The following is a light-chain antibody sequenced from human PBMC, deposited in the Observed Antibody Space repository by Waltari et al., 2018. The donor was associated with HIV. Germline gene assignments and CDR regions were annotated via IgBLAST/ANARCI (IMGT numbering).Light chain of an antibody. V-gene: IGLV6-57*03. CDR1: SGSIASNY. CDR2: EDN. J-gene: IGLJ3*02. CDR3: QSYDSSLWV. Sequence: NFMLTQPHSVSESPGKTVTISCTRSSGSIASNYVQWPQQRPGSAPTTVIYEDNQRPSGVPDRFSGSIDSSSNSASLTISGLKTEDEADYYCQSYDSSLWVFGGGTKLTVL.